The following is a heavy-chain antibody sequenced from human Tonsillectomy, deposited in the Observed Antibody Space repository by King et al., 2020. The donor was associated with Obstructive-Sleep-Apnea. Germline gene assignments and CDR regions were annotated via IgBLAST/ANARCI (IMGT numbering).Heavy chain of an antibody. Sequence: VQLVESGGALVQPGRSLRLSCAASRFTFDDYAMHWFRQAPGKGLEWVSGISWNSGSIGYADSLKGRFTISRDNAKNSLYLQMNSLKPEDTALYYCAKDLSSGWYRGADYWGQGTLVTVSS. J-gene: IGHJ4*02. CDR3: AKDLSSGWYRGADY. CDR1: RFTFDDYA. D-gene: IGHD6-19*01. CDR2: ISWNSGSI. V-gene: IGHV3-9*01.